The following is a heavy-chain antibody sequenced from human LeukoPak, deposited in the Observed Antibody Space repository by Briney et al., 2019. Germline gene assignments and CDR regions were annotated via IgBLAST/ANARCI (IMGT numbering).Heavy chain of an antibody. CDR2: INPNSGGT. CDR1: GYTFTGYY. V-gene: IGHV1-2*02. CDR3: ARHRTPFAPFYYGSGNDAFDI. Sequence: ASVKVSCKASGYTFTGYYMHWVRQAPGQGLEWMGWINPNSGGTNYAQKFQGRVTMTRDTSISTAYMELSRLRSDDTAVYYCARHRTPFAPFYYGSGNDAFDIWGQGTMVTVPS. D-gene: IGHD3-10*01. J-gene: IGHJ3*02.